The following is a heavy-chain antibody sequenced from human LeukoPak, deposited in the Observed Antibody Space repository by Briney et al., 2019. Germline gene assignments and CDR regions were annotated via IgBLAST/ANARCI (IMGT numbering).Heavy chain of an antibody. CDR2: INPNSGGT. D-gene: IGHD6-13*01. V-gene: IGHV1-2*02. CDR3: ARGDGVASAGTYY. CDR1: GYTFTGYY. Sequence: ASVKVSCKASGYTFTGYYMHWVRQAPGQGLEWMGWINPNSGGTNYAQKFPGRVTMTRDTSISTAYMDLSRVRSDDTAGYYCARGDGVASAGTYYWGQGTLVTVSS. J-gene: IGHJ4*02.